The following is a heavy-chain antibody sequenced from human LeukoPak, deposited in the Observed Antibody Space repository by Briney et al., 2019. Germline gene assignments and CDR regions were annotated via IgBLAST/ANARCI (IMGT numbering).Heavy chain of an antibody. CDR3: ALIPYCTTATCYYFDF. CDR1: GYTFTTYG. CDR2: ISTYNGDT. J-gene: IGHJ4*02. D-gene: IGHD2-2*01. V-gene: IGHV1-18*01. Sequence: ASVKVSCKASGYTFTTYGISWVRQAPGQGLEWMGWISTYNGDTNYAQKLQGRVTMTADASTSTTYMELRSLRSDDTAVYYCALIPYCTTATCYYFDFWGQGTLVTVSS.